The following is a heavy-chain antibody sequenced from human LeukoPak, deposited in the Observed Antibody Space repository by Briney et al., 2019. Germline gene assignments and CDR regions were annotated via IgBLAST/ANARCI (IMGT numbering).Heavy chain of an antibody. J-gene: IGHJ4*02. V-gene: IGHV4-39*07. CDR1: GGSISGSSYY. Sequence: SETLSLTCTVSGGSISGSSYYWGWIRQPPGKGLEWIGSIYYSGNTYYNPSLKSRVSISLDTSNNQFSLKLSSVTAADTAVYYCASTHYDSSGYKTSYFDYWGQGTPVTVSS. CDR3: ASTHYDSSGYKTSYFDY. D-gene: IGHD3-22*01. CDR2: IYYSGNT.